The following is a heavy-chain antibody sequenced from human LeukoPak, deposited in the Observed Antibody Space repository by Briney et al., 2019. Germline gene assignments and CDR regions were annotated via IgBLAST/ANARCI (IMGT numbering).Heavy chain of an antibody. Sequence: GGSLRLSSAASGFTFNSYSMNWVRQAPGQGLGWVSSITSSSSYTFYADSVKGRFTISRDNAKNSLYLQMNSLRVEDTAVYYCARDPYNGAYSEGYYYYFMDVWGKGTTVTVSS. J-gene: IGHJ6*03. D-gene: IGHD1-1*01. V-gene: IGHV3-21*01. CDR1: GFTFNSYS. CDR2: ITSSSSYT. CDR3: ARDPYNGAYSEGYYYYFMDV.